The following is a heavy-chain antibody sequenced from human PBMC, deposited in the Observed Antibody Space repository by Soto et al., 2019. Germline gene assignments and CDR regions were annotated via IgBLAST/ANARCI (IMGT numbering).Heavy chain of an antibody. CDR3: ARLTGHLNDVLYLYRVDGREPVSDADV. J-gene: IGHJ6*02. CDR2: ISFDGSKK. Sequence: QMQLVESGGGVVQPGRSLRLYCAASGFTFRSYPMHCVRQAPGKGLEWVAVISFDGSKKYYADSVKGGFFISKDNSKKILSLQMHSLRGEDAAVYYCARLTGHLNDVLYLYRVDGREPVSDADVWGQGTAVTFSS. CDR1: GFTFRSYP. D-gene: IGHD3-3*02. V-gene: IGHV3-30-3*01.